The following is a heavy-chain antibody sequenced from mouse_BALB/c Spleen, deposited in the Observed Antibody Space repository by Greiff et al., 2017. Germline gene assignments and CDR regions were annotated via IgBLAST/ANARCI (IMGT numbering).Heavy chain of an antibody. J-gene: IGHJ3*01. CDR1: GYTFTSYW. Sequence: QVQLQQPGAELVKPGASVKLSCKASGYTFTSYWMHWVKQRPGQGLEWIGEINPSNGRTNYNEKFKSKATLTVDKSSSTAYMQLSSLTSEDSAVYYCARGGLYYDYDGFAYWGQGTLVTVSA. CDR3: ARGGLYYDYDGFAY. CDR2: INPSNGRT. V-gene: IGHV1S81*02. D-gene: IGHD2-4*01.